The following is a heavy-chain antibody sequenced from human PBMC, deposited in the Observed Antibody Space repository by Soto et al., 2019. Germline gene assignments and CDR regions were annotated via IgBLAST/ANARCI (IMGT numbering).Heavy chain of an antibody. Sequence: PGGSLRLSCKVSGFTFSNYAMSWVRQAPGKGLEWVSVISGSGGSTYYADSVKGRFTISRDNSKNTLYLEINSLRAEDMAVYFCANGNDQGCDDAFDKWGQGTKVTVSS. CDR2: ISGSGGST. D-gene: IGHD1-1*01. V-gene: IGHV3-23*01. J-gene: IGHJ3*02. CDR1: GFTFSNYA. CDR3: ANGNDQGCDDAFDK.